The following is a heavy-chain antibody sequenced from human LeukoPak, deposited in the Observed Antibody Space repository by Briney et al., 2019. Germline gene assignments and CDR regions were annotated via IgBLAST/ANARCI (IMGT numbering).Heavy chain of an antibody. CDR3: VRSNYYTVDV. V-gene: IGHV3-11*01. CDR1: GFTSSDYD. J-gene: IGHJ6*02. CDR2: ISSSGGTT. Sequence: GGSLRLSCAASGFTSSDYDMTWIRQPPGKGPEWISYISSSGGTTTYVDSVKGRFTISRDNAKNPLYLQMNSLRADDTAVYYCVRSNYYTVDVWGQGTAVTVSS.